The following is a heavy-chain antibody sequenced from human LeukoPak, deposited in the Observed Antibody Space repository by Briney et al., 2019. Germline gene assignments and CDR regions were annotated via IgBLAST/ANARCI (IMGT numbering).Heavy chain of an antibody. J-gene: IGHJ6*02. CDR1: GGSISSGGYY. D-gene: IGHD2-2*01. CDR2: IYYSGST. CDR3: ARGIGYCSSTSCLGFDYYYYGMDV. V-gene: IGHV4-31*03. Sequence: SQTLSLTCTVSGGSISSGGYYWSWIRQHPGKGLEWIGYIYYSGSTYYNPSLKSRVTISVDTSKNQFSLKLSPVTAADTAVYYCARGIGYCSSTSCLGFDYYYYGMDVWGQGTTVTGSS.